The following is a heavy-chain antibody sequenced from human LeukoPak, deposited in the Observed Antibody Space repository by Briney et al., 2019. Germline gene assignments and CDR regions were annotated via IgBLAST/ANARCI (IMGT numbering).Heavy chain of an antibody. J-gene: IGHJ4*02. CDR3: ARTPWYSTSSYFDY. CDR1: GGSISSSSYY. V-gene: IGHV4-39*07. D-gene: IGHD6-13*01. CDR2: IYYTGST. Sequence: SETLSLTCTVSGGSISSSSYYWGWIRQPPGKGLEWIGTIYYTGSTYYNPSLKSRVTISVDTSKNQFSLKLSSVTAADTAVYYCARTPWYSTSSYFDYWGQGTLVTVSS.